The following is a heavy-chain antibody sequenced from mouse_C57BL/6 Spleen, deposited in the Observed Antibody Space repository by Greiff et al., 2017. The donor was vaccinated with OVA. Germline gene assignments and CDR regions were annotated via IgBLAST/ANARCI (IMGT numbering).Heavy chain of an antibody. Sequence: QVHVKQSGAELVKPGASVKMSCKASGYTFTSYWITWVKQRPGQGLEWIGDIYPGSGSTNYNEKFKSKATLTVDTSSSTAYMQLSSLTSEDSAVYYCARRRQLRPYYFDYWGQGTTLTVSS. CDR1: GYTFTSYW. CDR2: IYPGSGST. V-gene: IGHV1-55*01. CDR3: ARRRQLRPYYFDY. D-gene: IGHD3-2*02. J-gene: IGHJ2*01.